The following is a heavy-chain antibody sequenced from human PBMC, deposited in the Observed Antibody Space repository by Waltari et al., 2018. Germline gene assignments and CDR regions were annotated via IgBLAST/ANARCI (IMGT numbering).Heavy chain of an antibody. J-gene: IGHJ4*02. CDR1: GFTFSSYG. D-gene: IGHD3-22*01. CDR2: ISYDGSNK. V-gene: IGHV3-30*18. Sequence: QVQLVESGGGVVQPGRSLRLSCAASGFTFSSYGMHWVRQAPGKGREWVAVISYDGSNKYYADSVKGRFTISRDNSKNTLYLQMNSLRAEDTAVYYCAKDGYLAHFDYWGQGTLVTVSS. CDR3: AKDGYLAHFDY.